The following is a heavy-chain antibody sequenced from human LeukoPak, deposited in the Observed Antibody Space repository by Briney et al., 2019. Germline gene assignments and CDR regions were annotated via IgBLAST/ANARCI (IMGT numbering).Heavy chain of an antibody. CDR2: IVVGSGNT. J-gene: IGHJ6*02. CDR1: GFTFTSSA. Sequence: SVKVSCKASGFTFTSSAVQWVRQARGQRLEWIGWIVVGSGNTNYAQKFQERVTITRDTSTSTVYMELSSLRSEDTAVYYCARDSRGPIDTVYYYYYGMDVWGQGTTVTVSS. D-gene: IGHD4-17*01. CDR3: ARDSRGPIDTVYYYYYGMDV. V-gene: IGHV1-58*01.